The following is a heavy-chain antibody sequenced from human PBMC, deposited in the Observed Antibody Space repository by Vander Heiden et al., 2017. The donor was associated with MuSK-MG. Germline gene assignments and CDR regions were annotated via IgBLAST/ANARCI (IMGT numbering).Heavy chain of an antibody. CDR2: VNPRSGST. V-gene: IGHV1-2*04. CDR1: GYIFTGYY. Sequence: QVHLVQSGAEVMRPGASVKVSCKASGYIFTGYYMHWVRQAPGQGLQWMGWVNPRSGSTKYEKKFEGWVTMTTDTSISTAYMELSGLKSDDTAVYYCARKTGDRAYDIWGQGTRVTVS. CDR3: ARKTGDRAYDI. D-gene: IGHD7-27*01. J-gene: IGHJ3*02.